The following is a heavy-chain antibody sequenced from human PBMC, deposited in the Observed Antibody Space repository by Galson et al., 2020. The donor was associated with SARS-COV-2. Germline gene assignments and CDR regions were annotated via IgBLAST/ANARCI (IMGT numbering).Heavy chain of an antibody. CDR2: INHSGST. CDR3: ARELRYFDWRRFDY. Sequence: SETLSLTCAVYGGSFSGYYWSWIRQPPGKGLEWIGEINHSGSTNYNPSLKSRVTISVDTSKNQFSLKLSSVTAADTAVYYCARELRYFDWRRFDYLGQGTLVTVSS. D-gene: IGHD3-9*01. J-gene: IGHJ4*02. CDR1: GGSFSGYY. V-gene: IGHV4-34*01.